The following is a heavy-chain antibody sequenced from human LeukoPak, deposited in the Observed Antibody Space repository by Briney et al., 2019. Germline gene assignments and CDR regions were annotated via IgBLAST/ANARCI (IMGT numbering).Heavy chain of an antibody. Sequence: SETLSLTCTVSGGSISSSSYYWGWIRQPPGKGLEWIGSIYYSGNTYYKSSLKSRVTISVDTSKNQFSLKLNSVTAADTALYYCGRHYWEHSTNWGYWFDPWGQGTLVTVSS. D-gene: IGHD6-6*01. CDR1: GGSISSSSYY. V-gene: IGHV4-39*01. CDR3: GRHYWEHSTNWGYWFDP. J-gene: IGHJ5*02. CDR2: IYYSGNT.